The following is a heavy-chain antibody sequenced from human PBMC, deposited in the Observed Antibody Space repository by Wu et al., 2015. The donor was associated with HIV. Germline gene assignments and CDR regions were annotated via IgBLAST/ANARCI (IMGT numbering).Heavy chain of an antibody. CDR2: IIPLFDTS. CDR1: GGTFSSFA. CDR3: ARGEVYYYDSSGGYAFDI. J-gene: IGHJ3*02. Sequence: QVRLVQSGAEVKKPGSSVKVSCKASGGTFSSFALSWVRQAPGQGLEWVGGIIPLFDTSHSAQNFRDRVTITADESTSTAYMELNSLTFEDTAVYYCARGEVYYYDSSGGYAFDIWGQGTMVTVSS. D-gene: IGHD3-22*01. V-gene: IGHV1-69*12.